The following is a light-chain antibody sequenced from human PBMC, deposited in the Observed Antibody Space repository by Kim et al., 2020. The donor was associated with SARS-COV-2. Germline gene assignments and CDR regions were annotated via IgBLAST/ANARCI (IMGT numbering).Light chain of an antibody. J-gene: IGKJ1*01. CDR3: QQYGSSPWT. V-gene: IGKV3-20*01. CDR2: GAS. Sequence: EIVLTQSPDTLSLSPGERATLSCRASQSISSSYLAWYQQKPGQAPRLLIYGASNRATDIPVRFSGSGSGTDFTLTINILGPEDFAVYYCQQYGSSPWTFGRGTKVDIK. CDR1: QSISSSY.